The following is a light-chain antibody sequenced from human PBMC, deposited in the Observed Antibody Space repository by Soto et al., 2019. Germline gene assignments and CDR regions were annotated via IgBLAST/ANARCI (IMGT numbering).Light chain of an antibody. J-gene: IGLJ3*02. CDR1: SSDVGHPYNY. V-gene: IGLV2-14*03. CDR2: KVS. Sequence: QSALTQPASVSGSPGQSITISCTGTSSDVGHPYNYVSWHQQHPGKAPKLLIFKVSNRPSGISGRFSGSKSGNTASLTISGLQAEDEADYYCMSYIDSTSTHWVLGGGTKVTVL. CDR3: MSYIDSTSTHWV.